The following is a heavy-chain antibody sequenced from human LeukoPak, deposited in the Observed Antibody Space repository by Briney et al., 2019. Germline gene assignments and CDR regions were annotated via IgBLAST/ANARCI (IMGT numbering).Heavy chain of an antibody. Sequence: GGSLRLSCAASGFTFRSYAMSWVRQAPGKGLEWVSTISGNGGSTYYADSVKGRFTISRDNSKNTLYLQMNSLRAEDTAVYYCARGLNDSWTGENYWGQGTLVTVSS. D-gene: IGHD3-3*01. CDR1: GFTFRSYA. J-gene: IGHJ4*02. V-gene: IGHV3-23*01. CDR3: ARGLNDSWTGENY. CDR2: ISGNGGST.